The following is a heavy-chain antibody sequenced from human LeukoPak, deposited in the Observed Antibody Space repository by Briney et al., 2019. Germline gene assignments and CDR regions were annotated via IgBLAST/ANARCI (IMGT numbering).Heavy chain of an antibody. J-gene: IGHJ6*03. CDR1: GGSISSYS. CDR2: IYTSGST. D-gene: IGHD2-2*01. CDR3: ARDHCSSSSCPGDYYMDV. V-gene: IGHV4-4*07. Sequence: SETLSLTCTVSGGSISSYSWSWIRQPAGKGLEWIGHIYTSGSTNYNPSLKSRVTISVDRSKNQFSLNLSSVTAADTAVYYCARDHCSSSSCPGDYYMDVWGKGTTVTVSS.